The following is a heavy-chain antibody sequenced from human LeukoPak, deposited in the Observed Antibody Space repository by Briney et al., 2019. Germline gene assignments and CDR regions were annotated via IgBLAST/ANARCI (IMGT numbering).Heavy chain of an antibody. Sequence: ASVKVSCKASGYTFTGYYMHWVRQAPGQGLEWMGWINPNSGGTNYAQKFQGRVTMTRDTSTSTVYMELSSLRSEDTAVYYCARGKKREDSLTALGPYNWFDPWGQGTLVTVSS. V-gene: IGHV1-2*02. D-gene: IGHD2-21*01. CDR2: INPNSGGT. CDR1: GYTFTGYY. J-gene: IGHJ5*02. CDR3: ARGKKREDSLTALGPYNWFDP.